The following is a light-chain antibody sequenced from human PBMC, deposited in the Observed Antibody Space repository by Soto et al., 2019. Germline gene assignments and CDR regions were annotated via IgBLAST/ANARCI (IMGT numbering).Light chain of an antibody. CDR3: ASFTRSVTVV. J-gene: IGLJ2*01. CDR1: SSDVGGYNY. V-gene: IGLV2-14*03. CDR2: DVN. Sequence: QSALTQPASVSGSPGQLITISCAGTSSDVGGYNYVSWYQQHPGKVPRLIISDVNKRPSGVSDRFSGSKSGNTASLTISGLQAEDEADYYCASFTRSVTVVFGGGTKVTVL.